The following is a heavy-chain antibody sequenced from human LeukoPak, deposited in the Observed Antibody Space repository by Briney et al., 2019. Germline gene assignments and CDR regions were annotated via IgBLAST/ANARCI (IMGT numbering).Heavy chain of an antibody. D-gene: IGHD6-13*01. CDR3: ARAADYYYMDV. V-gene: IGHV4-59*01. J-gene: IGHJ6*03. Sequence: PSETLSLTCAVYGGSFSGYYWSWIRQPPGKGLEWIGYIYYSGSTNYNPSLKSRVTISVDTSKNQFSLKLSSVTAADTAVYYCARAADYYYMDVWGKGTTVTISS. CDR1: GGSFSGYY. CDR2: IYYSGST.